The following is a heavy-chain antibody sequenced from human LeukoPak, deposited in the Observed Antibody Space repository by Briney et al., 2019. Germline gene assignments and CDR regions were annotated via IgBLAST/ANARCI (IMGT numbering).Heavy chain of an antibody. J-gene: IGHJ4*02. Sequence: PSETLSLTCSVSGGSISSSSYFWGWIRQPPGKGLEWIGSIFYSGSTYYSPSLKSRVTISIDPSKRQFSLQLTSLTAADTAVYYCARQGYGAFDYWGQGTLVTVSA. D-gene: IGHD3-10*01. CDR2: IFYSGST. CDR1: GGSISSSSYF. V-gene: IGHV4-39*01. CDR3: ARQGYGAFDY.